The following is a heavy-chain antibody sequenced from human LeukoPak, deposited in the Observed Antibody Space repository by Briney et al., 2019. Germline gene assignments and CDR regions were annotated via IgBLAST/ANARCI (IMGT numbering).Heavy chain of an antibody. CDR2: INPNSGGT. CDR3: ARGAYYAFWSGYLGSDNWFDP. D-gene: IGHD3-3*01. Sequence: ASVKVSCKASGYTFTGYYMHWVRQAPGQGLEWMGWINPNSGGTNYAQKFQGRVTMTRDTSISTAYMELSRLRSDDTPVYYCARGAYYAFWSGYLGSDNWFDPWGQGNLVTVSS. J-gene: IGHJ5*02. CDR1: GYTFTGYY. V-gene: IGHV1-2*02.